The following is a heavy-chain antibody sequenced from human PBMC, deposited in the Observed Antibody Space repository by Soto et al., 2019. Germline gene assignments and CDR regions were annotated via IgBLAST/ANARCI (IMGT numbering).Heavy chain of an antibody. D-gene: IGHD6-13*01. Sequence: QVQLVESGGGLVKPGGSLRLSCAASGFTFSDYYMSWIRQAPGKGLEWVSYISSSSSYTNYADSVKGRFTISRDNAKNSLYLQMNSLGAEDTAVYYCARDRDSSSWKHLDYNWFDPWGQGTLVTVSS. CDR3: ARDRDSSSWKHLDYNWFDP. V-gene: IGHV3-11*06. J-gene: IGHJ5*02. CDR2: ISSSSSYT. CDR1: GFTFSDYY.